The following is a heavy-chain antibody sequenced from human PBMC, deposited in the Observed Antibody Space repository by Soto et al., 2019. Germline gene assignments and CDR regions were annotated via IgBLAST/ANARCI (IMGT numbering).Heavy chain of an antibody. V-gene: IGHV4-4*07. D-gene: IGHD3-10*01. CDR2: IYPSGNT. J-gene: IGHJ6*02. CDR1: GGSINNYY. CDR3: ARGSLTMDV. Sequence: SETLSLTCTVSGGSINNYYWSWIRQPAGKGLEWIGRIYPSGNTNYNPSLKSRVIMSVDTSKDQFSLKLNSVTAADTAVYYCARGSLTMDVWGQGTAVTVSS.